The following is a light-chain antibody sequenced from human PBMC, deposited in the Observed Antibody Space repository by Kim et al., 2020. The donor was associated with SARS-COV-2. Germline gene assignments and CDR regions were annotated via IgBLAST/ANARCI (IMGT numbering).Light chain of an antibody. CDR3: QVWDSSSDRV. CDR1: NIGSKS. V-gene: IGLV3-21*04. J-gene: IGLJ2*01. CDR2: YDS. Sequence: VAPGKTARITCGGNNIGSKSVHWYQQKPGQAPVLVIYYDSDRPSGIPERFSGSNSENTATLTISRVEAGDEADYYCQVWDSSSDRVFGGGTQLTVL.